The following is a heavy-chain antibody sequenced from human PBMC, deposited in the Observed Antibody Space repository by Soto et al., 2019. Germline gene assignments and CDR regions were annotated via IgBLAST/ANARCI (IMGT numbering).Heavy chain of an antibody. CDR3: ARTYDSNGYANEFDS. Sequence: QVVLQESGPGLVKPSETLSLTCGVSGRSINSYYWSWVRQPPGKGLEWIGYIYDNGITSQNPSLKSRVTMSADTSQNQFSLKMTSVTGADTAVYNCARTYDSNGYANEFDSWGQGILVTVTS. V-gene: IGHV4-59*12. D-gene: IGHD3-22*01. CDR2: IYDNGIT. J-gene: IGHJ4*02. CDR1: GRSINSYY.